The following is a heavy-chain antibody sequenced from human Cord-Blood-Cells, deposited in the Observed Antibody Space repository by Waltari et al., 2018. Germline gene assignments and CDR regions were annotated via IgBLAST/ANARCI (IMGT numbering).Heavy chain of an antibody. CDR3: AHRLVFGDWFDP. CDR2: IYWDDDK. D-gene: IGHD3-10*02. V-gene: IGHV2-5*02. Sequence: QITLKESGPTLVKPTQTLTLTCPFSGFSLSTSGVGVGWIRQAPGKALEWLALIYWDDDKRYSPSLKSRLTITKDTSKNQVVLTMTNMDPVDTATYYCAHRLVFGDWFDPWGQGTLVTVSS. J-gene: IGHJ5*02. CDR1: GFSLSTSGVG.